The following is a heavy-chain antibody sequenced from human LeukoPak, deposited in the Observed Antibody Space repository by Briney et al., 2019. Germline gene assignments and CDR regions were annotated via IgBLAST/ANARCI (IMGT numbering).Heavy chain of an antibody. CDR1: GFAFSTYA. CDR3: ARGPYPGSMFLDH. CDR2: LSGSGASA. Sequence: GGSLRLSCAASGFAFSTYAMSWVRQAPGKGLEWVSALSGSGASAYYADSVKGRFTISRDNSKNTLYLQMNSLRAEDSAVYYCARGPYPGSMFLDHWGQGTLVTVSS. V-gene: IGHV3-23*01. J-gene: IGHJ4*02. D-gene: IGHD3-10*02.